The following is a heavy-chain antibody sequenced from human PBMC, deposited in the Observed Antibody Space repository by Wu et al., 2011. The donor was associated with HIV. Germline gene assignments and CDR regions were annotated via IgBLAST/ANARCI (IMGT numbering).Heavy chain of an antibody. V-gene: IGHV1-18*01. Sequence: QVQLVQSGGEVKRPGASLKVSCKASGYMFNSYGISWVRQTPGQGLEWMGWISPFNGNTKYAQKVQDRVTMTTDTSTNTAYMELRSLRSADTGVYYCARDDLGLGXRXTPFWYNGMDVWAKGPRSPSP. J-gene: IGHJ6*02. D-gene: IGHD3-16*01. CDR2: ISPFNGNT. CDR3: ARDDLGLGXRXTPFWYNGMDV. CDR1: GYMFNSYG.